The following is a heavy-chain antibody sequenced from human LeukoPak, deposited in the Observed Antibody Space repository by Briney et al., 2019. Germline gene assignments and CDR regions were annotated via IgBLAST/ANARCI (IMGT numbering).Heavy chain of an antibody. Sequence: GGSMRLSCAASGFTFSSYWMHWVRQAPGKGLVWVSRINTDGSSTSYADSVKGRFTISRDNAKNTLYLQMNSLRAEDTAVYYCIGGPGFFDYWGQGTLVTVSS. CDR2: INTDGSST. V-gene: IGHV3-74*01. CDR1: GFTFSSYW. D-gene: IGHD3-16*01. CDR3: IGGPGFFDY. J-gene: IGHJ4*02.